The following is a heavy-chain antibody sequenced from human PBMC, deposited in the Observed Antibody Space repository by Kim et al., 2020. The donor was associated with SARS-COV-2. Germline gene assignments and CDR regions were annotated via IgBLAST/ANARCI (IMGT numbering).Heavy chain of an antibody. J-gene: IGHJ4*01. Sequence: GGSLRLSCVVSGLTFSDHSMNWVRQAPGKGPEWLSYISYNVITYAESVRGRFTISRDDAKNSLFLQMDSLRDDDKAVYYCARDRDWAFDYWGRGVHVTVSS. V-gene: IGHV3-48*02. CDR2: ISYNVI. CDR1: GLTFSDHS. D-gene: IGHD3-9*01. CDR3: ARDRDWAFDY.